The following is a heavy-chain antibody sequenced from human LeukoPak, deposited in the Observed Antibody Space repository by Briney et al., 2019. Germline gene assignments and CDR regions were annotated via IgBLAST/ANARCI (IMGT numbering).Heavy chain of an antibody. Sequence: PSETLSLTCAVYGGSFSGYYWSWIRQPPGKGLEWIGEINHSGSTNYNPSLKSRVTISVDTSKNQFSLKLSSVTAADTAVYYCASSPMVRGVSGYYYYMDVWGKGTTVTVSS. CDR3: ASSPMVRGVSGYYYYMDV. D-gene: IGHD3-10*01. CDR1: GGSFSGYY. CDR2: INHSGST. V-gene: IGHV4-34*01. J-gene: IGHJ6*03.